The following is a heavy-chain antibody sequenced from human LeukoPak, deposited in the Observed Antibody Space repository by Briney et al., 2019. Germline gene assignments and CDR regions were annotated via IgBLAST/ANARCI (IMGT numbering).Heavy chain of an antibody. V-gene: IGHV4-59*01. CDR1: GASLSHYY. CDR3: ARGVVVITRPYYFDY. Sequence: SETLSLTCSVSGASLSHYYWSWIRQPPGKGLERIGYIYYSGSTNYNPSLKSRVTISVDTSKNQFSLKLSSVTAADTAVYYCARGVVVITRPYYFDYWGQGTLVTVSS. J-gene: IGHJ4*02. CDR2: IYYSGST. D-gene: IGHD3-22*01.